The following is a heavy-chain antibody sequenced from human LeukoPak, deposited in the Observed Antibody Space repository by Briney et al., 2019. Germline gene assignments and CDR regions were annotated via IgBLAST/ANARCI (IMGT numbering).Heavy chain of an antibody. CDR1: GGSMSSYY. CDR3: ARKPYYYGSGSGFYYGMDV. Sequence: SETLSLTCTVSGGSMSSYYWSWIRQPPGKGLEGSGDIYYSGSTNYNPSLKSRVTISVDTSKNQFSLKLSSVTAADTAVYYCARKPYYYGSGSGFYYGMDVWGKGTTVTVSS. V-gene: IGHV4-59*01. D-gene: IGHD3-10*01. J-gene: IGHJ6*04. CDR2: IYYSGST.